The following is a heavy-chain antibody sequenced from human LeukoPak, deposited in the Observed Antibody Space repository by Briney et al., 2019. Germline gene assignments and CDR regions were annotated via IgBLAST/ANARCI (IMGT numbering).Heavy chain of an antibody. J-gene: IGHJ4*02. CDR2: INHSGST. V-gene: IGHV4-34*01. CDR3: ASLPTLYSNYVTTQHRDY. Sequence: SETLSLTCAVYGGSFSGYYWSWIRQPPGKGLEWIGEINHSGSTNYNPSLKSRVTISVDTSKNQFSLKLNSVTAADTAVYYCASLPTLYSNYVTTQHRDYWGQGTLVTVSS. D-gene: IGHD4-11*01. CDR1: GGSFSGYY.